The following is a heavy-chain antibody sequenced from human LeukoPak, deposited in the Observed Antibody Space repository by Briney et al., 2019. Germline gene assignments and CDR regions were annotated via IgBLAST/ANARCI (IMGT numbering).Heavy chain of an antibody. V-gene: IGHV3-30*18. D-gene: IGHD1-26*01. J-gene: IGHJ4*02. CDR1: GFTFSDFG. Sequence: GRSLRLSCAASGFTFSDFGMHWVRQAPGKGLEAVAVISHDGNRKYSADSVKGRFTISRDNSKNTLYLQMDSLRVEDTAVYYCAKDRSYSGYEPLDHWGQGTLVSVSS. CDR3: AKDRSYSGYEPLDH. CDR2: ISHDGNRK.